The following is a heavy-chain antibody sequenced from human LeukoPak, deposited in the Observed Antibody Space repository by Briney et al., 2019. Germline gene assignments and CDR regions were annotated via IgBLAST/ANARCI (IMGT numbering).Heavy chain of an antibody. V-gene: IGHV4-59*01. J-gene: IGHJ4*02. D-gene: IGHD3-22*01. CDR3: ARGNSYYDSSSAFDY. Sequence: SETLSLTCTVSGGSISPYYWSWIRQPPGKGLEWIGYIYYSGSTNYNPSLKSRVSMSVDTSKNQFSLKLNSVTAADTAVYYCARGNSYYDSSSAFDYWGQGTLVTVSS. CDR1: GGSISPYY. CDR2: IYYSGST.